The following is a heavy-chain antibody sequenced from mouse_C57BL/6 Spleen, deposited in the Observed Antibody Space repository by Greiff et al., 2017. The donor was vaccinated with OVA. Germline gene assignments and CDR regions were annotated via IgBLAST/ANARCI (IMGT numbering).Heavy chain of an antibody. CDR3: ARRYYGSREGYFDV. D-gene: IGHD1-1*01. CDR2: INYDGSST. V-gene: IGHV5-16*01. J-gene: IGHJ1*03. CDR1: GFTFSDYY. Sequence: DVHLVESEGGLVQPGSSMKLSCTASGFTFSDYYMAWVRQVPEKGLEWVANINYDGSSTYYLDSLKSRFIISRDNAKNILYLQMSSLKSEDTATYYCARRYYGSREGYFDVWGTGTTVTVSS.